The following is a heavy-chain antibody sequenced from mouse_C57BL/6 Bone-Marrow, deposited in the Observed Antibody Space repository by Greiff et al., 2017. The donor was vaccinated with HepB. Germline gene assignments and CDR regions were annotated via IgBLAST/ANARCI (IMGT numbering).Heavy chain of an antibody. CDR1: GFTFSDYG. CDR3: ARTTVVTYWYFDV. V-gene: IGHV5-17*01. D-gene: IGHD1-1*01. CDR2: ISSGSSTI. J-gene: IGHJ1*03. Sequence: EVKLMESGGGLVKPGGSLKLSCAASGFTFSDYGMHWVRQAPEKGLEWVAYISSGSSTIYYADTVKGRFTISRDNAKNTLFLQMTSLRSEDTAIYYCARTTVVTYWYFDVWGTGTTVTVSS.